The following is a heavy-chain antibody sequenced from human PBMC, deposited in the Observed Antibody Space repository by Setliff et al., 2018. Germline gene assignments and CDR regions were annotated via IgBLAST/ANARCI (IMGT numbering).Heavy chain of an antibody. V-gene: IGHV1-69*10. CDR2: IIPILGIA. CDR3: ARVITMIVVVGGWFDP. CDR1: GGTFSSYA. Sequence: GASVKVSCKASGGTFSSYAISWVRQAPGQGLEWMGGIIPILGIANYAQKFQGRVTITADESTSTAYMELSSLRSEDTAVYYCARVITMIVVVGGWFDPWGQGTLVT. D-gene: IGHD3-22*01. J-gene: IGHJ5*02.